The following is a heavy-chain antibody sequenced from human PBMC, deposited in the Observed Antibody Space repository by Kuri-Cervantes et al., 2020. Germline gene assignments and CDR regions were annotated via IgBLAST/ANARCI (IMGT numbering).Heavy chain of an antibody. Sequence: LSLTCAASGFTFSSYGMNWVRQAPGKGPEWVSSISSSSSYIYYADSVKGRFTISRDNAKNSLYLQMNSLRDEDTVVYYCARPMVRGASPDYWGQGTLVTVSS. J-gene: IGHJ4*02. V-gene: IGHV3-21*01. CDR2: ISSSSSYI. CDR1: GFTFSSYG. D-gene: IGHD3-10*01. CDR3: ARPMVRGASPDY.